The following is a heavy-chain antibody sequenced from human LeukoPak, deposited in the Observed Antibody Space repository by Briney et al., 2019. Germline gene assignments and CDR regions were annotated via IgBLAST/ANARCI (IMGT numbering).Heavy chain of an antibody. J-gene: IGHJ5*02. V-gene: IGHV4-34*01. Sequence: SETLSLACAVYGGSFSGYYWSWVRQPPGKGLEWIGEINHSGSTNYNPSRKSRVTISVDTSKNQFSLKLSSVTAADTAVYYCARGRRYYYDSSRNPNWFDPWGQGTLVTVSS. CDR2: INHSGST. D-gene: IGHD3-22*01. CDR1: GGSFSGYY. CDR3: ARGRRYYYDSSRNPNWFDP.